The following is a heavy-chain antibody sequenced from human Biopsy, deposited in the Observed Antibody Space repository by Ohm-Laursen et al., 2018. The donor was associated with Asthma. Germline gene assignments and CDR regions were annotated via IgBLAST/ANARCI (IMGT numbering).Heavy chain of an antibody. D-gene: IGHD2-15*01. Sequence: GSSVKVSCTSLGGTFNTYFIGWVRQAPGPGLEWMGGINSVFGTPTYPQKFQDRVTITADDSTSTVYMELSSLRSEDTAVYYCARKAGSCMSRTCYSLDFWGQGTLVTVSS. V-gene: IGHV1-69*01. CDR1: GGTFNTYF. J-gene: IGHJ4*02. CDR3: ARKAGSCMSRTCYSLDF. CDR2: INSVFGTP.